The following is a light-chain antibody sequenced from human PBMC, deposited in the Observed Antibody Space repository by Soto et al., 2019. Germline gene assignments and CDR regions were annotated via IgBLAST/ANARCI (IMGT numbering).Light chain of an antibody. CDR1: SGDVGGYYY. CDR2: EVS. CDR3: SSYTAGGNI. J-gene: IGLJ1*01. Sequence: QSVLTQPASVSGSPGQSITISCTGTSGDVGGYYYVSWYQQLPGKAHKLMISEVSNRPSGVSNRFSGYMSGNTASLTISGLQAEDEADYYCSSYTAGGNIFGTGTKLTVL. V-gene: IGLV2-14*01.